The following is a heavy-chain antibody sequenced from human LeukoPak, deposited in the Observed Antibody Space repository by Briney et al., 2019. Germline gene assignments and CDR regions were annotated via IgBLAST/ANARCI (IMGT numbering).Heavy chain of an antibody. D-gene: IGHD6-19*01. CDR3: ARRIAVAGLDAFDI. J-gene: IGHJ3*02. V-gene: IGHV4-59*01. CDR2: IYYSGST. CDR1: GGSISSYY. Sequence: SETLSLTCTVSGGSISSYYWSWIRQPPGKGLEWIGYIYYSGSTNYNPSLKSRDTISVDTSKNQFSLKLSSVTAADTAVYYCARRIAVAGLDAFDIWGQGTMVTVSS.